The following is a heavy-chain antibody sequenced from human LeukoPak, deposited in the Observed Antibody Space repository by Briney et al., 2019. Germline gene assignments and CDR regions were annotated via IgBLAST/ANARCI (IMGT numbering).Heavy chain of an antibody. CDR1: GFTVSSNY. CDR3: SRVVVTYFDY. Sequence: GGSLRLSCAASGFTVSSNYMSWVRQAPGKGLVWVSVIYSGGSTYYADSVKGRFTISRDNSKNTLYLQMNSLRAEDTAVYYCSRVVVTYFDYWGQGTLVTVSS. J-gene: IGHJ4*02. CDR2: IYSGGST. V-gene: IGHV3-53*01. D-gene: IGHD3-22*01.